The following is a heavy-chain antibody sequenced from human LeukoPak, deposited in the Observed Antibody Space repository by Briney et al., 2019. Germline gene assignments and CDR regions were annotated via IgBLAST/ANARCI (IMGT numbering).Heavy chain of an antibody. V-gene: IGHV3-30*02. J-gene: IGHJ4*02. Sequence: PGGSLRLSCAASGFTFSSYGMHWVRQAPGKGLEWVAFIRYDGSNKYYADSVKGRFTISRDNSKNALYLQMNSLRAEDTAVYSCAKYSGSSHKNFDSWGQGTLVTVSS. CDR3: AKYSGSSHKNFDS. D-gene: IGHD1-26*01. CDR1: GFTFSSYG. CDR2: IRYDGSNK.